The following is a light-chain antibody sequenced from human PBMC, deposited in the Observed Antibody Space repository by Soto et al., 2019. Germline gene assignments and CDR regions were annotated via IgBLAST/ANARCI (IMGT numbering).Light chain of an antibody. CDR2: YTF. J-gene: IGKJ1*01. Sequence: EFVLTQSPATLSLSPGERATLSCLASQSVSSYLAWYQHKPGQAPRLLIYYTFNRATGIPARFSGSGSGTDFTLTINSLAPEDFAIYYCHQRQSWPRTFGQGTKVDIK. CDR1: QSVSSY. CDR3: HQRQSWPRT. V-gene: IGKV3-11*01.